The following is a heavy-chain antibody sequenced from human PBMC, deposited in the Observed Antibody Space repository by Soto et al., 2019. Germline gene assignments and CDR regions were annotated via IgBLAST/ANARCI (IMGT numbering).Heavy chain of an antibody. J-gene: IGHJ5*02. Sequence: SETLSLTCTVSGGSISSGGYYWSWIRQHPGKGLEWIGYIYYSGSTYYNPSLKSRVTISVDTSKNQFSLKLSPVTAADTAVYYCARDERFLEWSMFDPWGQGTLVTVSS. CDR2: IYYSGST. D-gene: IGHD3-3*01. V-gene: IGHV4-31*03. CDR1: GGSISSGGYY. CDR3: ARDERFLEWSMFDP.